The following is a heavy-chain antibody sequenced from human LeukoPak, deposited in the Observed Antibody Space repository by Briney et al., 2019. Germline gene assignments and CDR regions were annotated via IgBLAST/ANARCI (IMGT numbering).Heavy chain of an antibody. CDR3: ARGPSAYCGGDCYSGDY. D-gene: IGHD2-21*02. CDR2: INPSDGRT. J-gene: IGHJ4*02. V-gene: IGHV1-46*01. Sequence: ASVKVSCKTSGYTFTSYYMHWVRRAPGQGLEWMGVINPSDGRTSYAQKFQGRVTMTRDTSTTTVYMELSSLRSEDTAVYYCARGPSAYCGGDCYSGDYWGQGTLVTVSS. CDR1: GYTFTSYY.